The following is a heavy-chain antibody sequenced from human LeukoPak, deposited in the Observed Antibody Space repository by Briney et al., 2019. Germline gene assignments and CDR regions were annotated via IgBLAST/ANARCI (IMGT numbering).Heavy chain of an antibody. CDR3: ARDMTDWWFDP. CDR2: IYYSGST. J-gene: IGHJ5*02. CDR1: GGSISSGGYY. V-gene: IGHV4-31*03. D-gene: IGHD3-9*01. Sequence: SETLSLTCTVSGGSISSGGYYWSWIRQHPGKGLEWIGYIYYSGSTHYNPSLKSRVTISVDTSKNQFSLKLSSVTAADTAVYYCARDMTDWWFDPWGQGTLVTVSS.